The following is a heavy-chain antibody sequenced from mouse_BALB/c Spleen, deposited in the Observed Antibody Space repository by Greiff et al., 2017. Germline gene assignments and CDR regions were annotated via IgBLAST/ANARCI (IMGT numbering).Heavy chain of an antibody. J-gene: IGHJ2*01. CDR2: ISSGSSTI. D-gene: IGHD1-1*01. CDR1: GFTFSSFG. CDR3: AREGLRYYFDY. V-gene: IGHV5-17*02. Sequence: DVKLVESGGGLVQPGGSRKLSCAASGFTFSSFGMHWVRQAPEKGLEWVAYISSGSSTIYYADTVKGRFTISRDNPKNTLFLQMTSLRSEDTAMYYCAREGLRYYFDYWGQGTTLTVSS.